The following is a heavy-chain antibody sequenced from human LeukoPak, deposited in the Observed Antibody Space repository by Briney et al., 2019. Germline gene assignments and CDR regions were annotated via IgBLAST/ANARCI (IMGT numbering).Heavy chain of an antibody. J-gene: IGHJ4*02. CDR1: GFTVSSNY. CDR2: IYSGGST. V-gene: IGHV3-53*01. D-gene: IGHD5-18*01. Sequence: GGSLRLSCAASGFTVSSNYMSWVRQAPGKGLEWVSVIYSGGSTYYADSVKGRFAISRDNSKNTLYLQMNSLRAEDTAVYYCTREAGSYGDDYYFDYWGQGTLATVSS. CDR3: TREAGSYGDDYYFDY.